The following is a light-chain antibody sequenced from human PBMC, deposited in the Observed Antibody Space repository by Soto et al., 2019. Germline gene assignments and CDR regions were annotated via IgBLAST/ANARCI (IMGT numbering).Light chain of an antibody. Sequence: DIQMTQSPSSLSASVGDRVTITCQASQGITNYLNWYLQKPGKAPKLLISAASNLETGVPSRFSGSGSGTHFTFTISSLQPEDIATYFCQQYDTLPYTFGQGTRLDIK. CDR2: AAS. J-gene: IGKJ2*01. CDR1: QGITNY. CDR3: QQYDTLPYT. V-gene: IGKV1-33*01.